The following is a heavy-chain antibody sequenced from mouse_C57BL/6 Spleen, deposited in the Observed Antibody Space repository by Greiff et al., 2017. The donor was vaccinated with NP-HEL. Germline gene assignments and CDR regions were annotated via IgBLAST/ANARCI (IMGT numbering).Heavy chain of an antibody. D-gene: IGHD2-10*02. V-gene: IGHV14-1*01. J-gene: IGHJ4*01. CDR3: TTVWYLYYAMDY. CDR1: GFNIKDYY. Sequence: VQLQQSGAELVRPGASVKLSCTASGFNIKDYYLHWVQQRPEQGLEWIGMIDPEDGDTEYAPKFQGKATMTADTSSNTAYLQLSSLTSEDTAVYDWTTVWYLYYAMDYWGQGTSVTVSS. CDR2: IDPEDGDT.